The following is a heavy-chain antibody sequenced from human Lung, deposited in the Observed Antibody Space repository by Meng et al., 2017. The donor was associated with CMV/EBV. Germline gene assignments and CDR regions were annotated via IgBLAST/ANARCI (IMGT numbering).Heavy chain of an antibody. CDR3: ARGINGGCGD. V-gene: IGHV6-1*01. D-gene: IGHD4-23*01. Sequence: QVHLQQSGPGLVKPSQTLSLTCAISGDIVSSNSAAWHWIRQSPSRGLERLGRTYYRSKWYHEYAVSVKSRITISPDTPKNQFSLQLNSMTPEDTAVYYCARGINGGCGDWGQGTLVTVSS. J-gene: IGHJ4*02. CDR1: GDIVSSNSAA. CDR2: TYYRSKWYH.